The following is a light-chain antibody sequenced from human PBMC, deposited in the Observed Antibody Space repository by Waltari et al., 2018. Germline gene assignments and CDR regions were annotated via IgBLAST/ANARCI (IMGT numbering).Light chain of an antibody. CDR1: NSNIESTP. CDR2: SRN. J-gene: IGLJ1*01. CDR3: ATWNDNLNDYV. Sequence: QSVLTQPPSASGTPGQRVTISCSGSNSNIESTPVNWYHQRPGTAPKLVMYSRNQRPSGVPDRFSGSKSGTSASLAISGLQSEDEADYYCATWNDNLNDYVFGTGTKVSVL. V-gene: IGLV1-44*01.